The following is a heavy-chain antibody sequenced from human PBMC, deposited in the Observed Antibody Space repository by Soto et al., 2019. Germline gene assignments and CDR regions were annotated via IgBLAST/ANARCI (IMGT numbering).Heavy chain of an antibody. CDR1: GGSISSNY. CDR2: VYNSGST. Sequence: XETLSLPGAVAGGSISSNYWTWIRQPTGKGLEWIGYVYNSGSTNYNPSLKSRVTISEDTSKSQFSLKVNSMTAADTAVYYCARYRREAVAGYTLDNWGQGILVTVSS. J-gene: IGHJ4*02. V-gene: IGHV4-59*01. D-gene: IGHD6-13*01. CDR3: ARYRREAVAGYTLDN.